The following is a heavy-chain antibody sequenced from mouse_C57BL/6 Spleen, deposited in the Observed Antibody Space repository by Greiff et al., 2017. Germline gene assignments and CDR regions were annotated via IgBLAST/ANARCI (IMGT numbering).Heavy chain of an antibody. J-gene: IGHJ3*01. Sequence: QVQLQQPGAELVKPGASVKMSCKVSGYTFTSYWITWVKQRPGQGLEWIGDIYPGSGSTNYNEKFKSKATLTVDTSSSTAYMQLSSLTSEDSAVYYCAREDYGSSWAYWGQGTLVTVSA. V-gene: IGHV1-55*01. CDR3: AREDYGSSWAY. CDR2: IYPGSGST. D-gene: IGHD1-1*01. CDR1: GYTFTSYW.